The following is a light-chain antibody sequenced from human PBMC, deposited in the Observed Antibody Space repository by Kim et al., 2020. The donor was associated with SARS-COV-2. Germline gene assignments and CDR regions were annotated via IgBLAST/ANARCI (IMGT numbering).Light chain of an antibody. Sequence: DIQMTQSPSALSASIGDRVTITCRASESISVWLAWYQQKPGKAPKLLIYDSSTLESGVPSRFSGRGSGTEFTLTISSLQPDDFAAYYCLLYGAKSGTFGQGPSVEI. CDR3: LLYGAKSGT. CDR1: ESISVW. J-gene: IGKJ2*02. CDR2: DSS. V-gene: IGKV1-5*01.